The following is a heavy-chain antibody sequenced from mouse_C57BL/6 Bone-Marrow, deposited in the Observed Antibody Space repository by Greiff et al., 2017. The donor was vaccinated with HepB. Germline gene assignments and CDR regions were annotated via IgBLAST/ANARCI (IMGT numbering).Heavy chain of an antibody. CDR2: IDPENGDT. D-gene: IGHD2-1*01. CDR3: ATFYGNYEDAMDY. V-gene: IGHV14-4*01. CDR1: GFNIKDDY. J-gene: IGHJ4*01. Sequence: EVKLVESGAELVRPGASVKLSCTASGFNIKDDYMHWVKQRPEQGLEWIGWIDPENGDTEYASKFQGKATITADTSSNTAYLQLSSLTSEDTAVYYCATFYGNYEDAMDYWGQGTSVTVSS.